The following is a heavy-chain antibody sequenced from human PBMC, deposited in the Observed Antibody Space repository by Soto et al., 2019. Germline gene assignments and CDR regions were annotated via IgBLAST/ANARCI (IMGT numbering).Heavy chain of an antibody. D-gene: IGHD2-21*02. Sequence: PVVPIRLCCTIAGLNFSRYVMHWVRQPPGKGPEWVAQVSSDGRTKFYADSVKGRFTISRDNSEDTVYVQMNSLRGDDTAVYFCARGFNEAPGGGDVWGQGTQVT. CDR2: VSSDGRTK. J-gene: IGHJ4*02. CDR3: ARGFNEAPGGGDV. CDR1: GLNFSRYV. V-gene: IGHV3-30-3*01.